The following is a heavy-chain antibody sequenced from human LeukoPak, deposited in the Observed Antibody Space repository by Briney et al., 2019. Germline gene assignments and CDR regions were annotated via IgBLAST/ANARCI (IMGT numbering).Heavy chain of an antibody. CDR1: GFTFSSHG. J-gene: IGHJ6*03. CDR3: AKDDGGSYYIYYYYMDV. V-gene: IGHV3-23*01. Sequence: GGTLRLSCAAPGFTFSSHGMSWVRQAPGKGLEWVSTISGSGDNTYYADSVKGRFTISRDNSRNTLYLQMNSLRAEDTAVYYCAKDDGGSYYIYYYYMDVWGKGTTVTISS. CDR2: ISGSGDNT. D-gene: IGHD1-26*01.